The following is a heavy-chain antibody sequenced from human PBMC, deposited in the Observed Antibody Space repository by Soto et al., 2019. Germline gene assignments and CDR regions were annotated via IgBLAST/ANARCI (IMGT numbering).Heavy chain of an antibody. J-gene: IGHJ2*01. D-gene: IGHD5-12*01. CDR3: ARGPRGVRDGYNPPNWYFDL. CDR2: ISAYNGNT. V-gene: IGHV1-18*04. CDR1: GYTFTSYG. Sequence: QVQLVQSGAEVKKPGASVKVSCKASGYTFTSYGISWVRQAPGQGLEWMGWISAYNGNTNYAQKLQGRVTMTTDTSTSTAYMELRSLRSDDTAVYYCARGPRGVRDGYNPPNWYFDLWGRGTLVTVSS.